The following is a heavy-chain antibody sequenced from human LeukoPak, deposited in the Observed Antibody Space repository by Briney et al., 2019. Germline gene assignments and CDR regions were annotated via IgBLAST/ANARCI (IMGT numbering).Heavy chain of an antibody. J-gene: IGHJ6*02. CDR2: IYYSGST. Sequence: PSETLSLTCTVSGGSVSSGSYYWSWIRQPPGKGLEWIGYIYYSGSTNYNPSLKSRVTISVDTSKNQFSLKLSSMTAADTAVYYCARVPSSGWYNYYYGMDVWGQGTTVTVSS. CDR1: GGSVSSGSYY. CDR3: ARVPSSGWYNYYYGMDV. V-gene: IGHV4-61*01. D-gene: IGHD6-19*01.